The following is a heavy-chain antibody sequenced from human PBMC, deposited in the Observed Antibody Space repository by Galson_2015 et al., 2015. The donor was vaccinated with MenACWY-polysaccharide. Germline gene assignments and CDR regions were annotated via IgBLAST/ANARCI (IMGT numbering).Heavy chain of an antibody. V-gene: IGHV3-21*01. CDR2: ISGSSSYI. J-gene: IGHJ6*02. CDR3: ARDPRRDSASWGMDV. Sequence: SLRLSCAASGFSFRSSSMNWVRQAPGKGLEWVSSISGSSSYIYYADSVKGRFTISRDNAKNSLYLQMNSLRAEDTAVYYCARDPRRDSASWGMDVWGQGTTVTVSS. D-gene: IGHD6-13*01. CDR1: GFSFRSSS.